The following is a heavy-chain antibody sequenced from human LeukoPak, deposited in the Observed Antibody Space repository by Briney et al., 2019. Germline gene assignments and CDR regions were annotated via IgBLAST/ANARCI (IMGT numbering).Heavy chain of an antibody. V-gene: IGHV3-33*06. D-gene: IGHD2/OR15-2a*01. Sequence: GRSLRLSCAASGFTFSRYGMHWVRQAPGKGLEWVAVIWYDGSIKYYADSVKGRFTISKDNSKNTLYLQMNSLRAEDTAVYYCAKADEMNMDHWGQGTLVTVSS. J-gene: IGHJ4*02. CDR1: GFTFSRYG. CDR2: IWYDGSIK. CDR3: AKADEMNMDH.